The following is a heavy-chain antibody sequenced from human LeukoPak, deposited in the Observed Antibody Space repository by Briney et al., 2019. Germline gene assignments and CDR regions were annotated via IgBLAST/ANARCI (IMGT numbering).Heavy chain of an antibody. V-gene: IGHV3-21*01. CDR2: ISSSSSYI. J-gene: IGHJ4*02. CDR1: GFTFSSYS. Sequence: GGSLRLSCAASGFTFSSYSMNWVRQAPGKGLEWVSSISSSSSYIYYADSVKGRFTISRDNAKNSLYLQMNSLRAEDTAVYYCASGPVVAAKVDYWGQGTLVTVSS. CDR3: ASGPVVAAKVDY. D-gene: IGHD2-15*01.